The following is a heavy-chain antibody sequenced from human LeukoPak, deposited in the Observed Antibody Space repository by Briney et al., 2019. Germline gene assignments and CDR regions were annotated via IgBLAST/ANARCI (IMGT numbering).Heavy chain of an antibody. Sequence: GRSLRLSCAASGFTFSSYAMSWVRQAPGKGLEWVSAISGSGGSTYYADSVKGRFTISRDNSKNTLYLQMNILRDEDTAVYYCAKSRDYDFWRGYDLDYWGQGTLVTVSS. CDR3: AKSRDYDFWRGYDLDY. V-gene: IGHV3-23*01. CDR1: GFTFSSYA. J-gene: IGHJ4*02. CDR2: ISGSGGST. D-gene: IGHD3-3*01.